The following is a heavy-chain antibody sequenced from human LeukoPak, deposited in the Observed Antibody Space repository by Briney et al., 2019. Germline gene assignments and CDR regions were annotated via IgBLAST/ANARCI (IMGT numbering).Heavy chain of an antibody. CDR1: GSTFSSHA. V-gene: IGHV3-23*01. Sequence: GGSLRLSCAASGSTFSSHAMSWVRQAPRKGLEWVSGISGSGGSTYYADSVKGRFTISRDNSKNTLYLQMNSLRAEDTPVYYCASDWYSNYWGQGTLVTVSS. J-gene: IGHJ4*02. CDR2: ISGSGGST. D-gene: IGHD6-19*01. CDR3: ASDWYSNY.